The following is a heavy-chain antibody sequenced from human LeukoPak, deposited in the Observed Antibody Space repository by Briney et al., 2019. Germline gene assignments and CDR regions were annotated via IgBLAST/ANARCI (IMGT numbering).Heavy chain of an antibody. CDR2: ISGSGGST. D-gene: IGHD2-15*01. CDR1: GFTFSSYA. J-gene: IGHJ5*02. V-gene: IGHV3-23*01. CDR3: ARDLSGCSGGSCYRTHTENWFDP. Sequence: GGSLRLSCAASGFTFSSYAMSWVRQAPGKGLEWVSAISGSGGSTYYADSVKGRFTISRDNAKNSLYLQMNSLRAEDTAVYYCARDLSGCSGGSCYRTHTENWFDPWGQGTLVTVSS.